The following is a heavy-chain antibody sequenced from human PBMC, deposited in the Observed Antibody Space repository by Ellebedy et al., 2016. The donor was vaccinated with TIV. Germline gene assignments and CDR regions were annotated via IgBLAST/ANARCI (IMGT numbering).Heavy chain of an antibody. CDR1: GYSFTSYW. V-gene: IGHV5-51*01. CDR3: ARHVAVFSIAVAGKRGYYGMDV. CDR2: IYPGDSDT. D-gene: IGHD6-19*01. Sequence: GESLKISXKGSGYSFTSYWIGWVRQMPGKGLEWMGIIYPGDSDTRYSPSFQGQVTISADKSISTAYLQWSSLKASDTAMYYCARHVAVFSIAVAGKRGYYGMDVWGQGTTVTVSS. J-gene: IGHJ6*02.